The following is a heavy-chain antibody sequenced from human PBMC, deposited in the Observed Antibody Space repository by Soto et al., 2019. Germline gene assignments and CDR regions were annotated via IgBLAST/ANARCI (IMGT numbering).Heavy chain of an antibody. CDR2: IKDGGYT. Sequence: QVQLQQWGAGLLKPSETLSLNCAVNGGSLSGYYWSWIRQPPGKGLEWIGEIKDGGYTNYSPSLKSGATISSDTSNNELSLRLNSVTAADTGVYYCARGQEGVVATHWDQGALVTVSS. V-gene: IGHV4-34*01. J-gene: IGHJ4*02. CDR1: GGSLSGYY. D-gene: IGHD5-12*01. CDR3: ARGQEGVVATH.